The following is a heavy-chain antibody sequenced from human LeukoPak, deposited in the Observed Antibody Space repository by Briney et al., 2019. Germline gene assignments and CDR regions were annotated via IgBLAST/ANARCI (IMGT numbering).Heavy chain of an antibody. CDR2: ISSSGSTI. Sequence: PGGSLRLSCAASGFTFSSYEMNWVRQAPGKGLEWVSYISSSGSTIYYAASVKGRFTISRDNAKNSLYLQMNSLRAEDTAVYYCAGARYALDYWGQGTLVTVSS. D-gene: IGHD1-1*01. J-gene: IGHJ4*02. V-gene: IGHV3-48*03. CDR3: AGARYALDY. CDR1: GFTFSSYE.